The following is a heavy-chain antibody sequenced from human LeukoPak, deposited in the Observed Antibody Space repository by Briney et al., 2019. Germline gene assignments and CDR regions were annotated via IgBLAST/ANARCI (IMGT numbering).Heavy chain of an antibody. CDR3: ARAYCSSTSCLDY. V-gene: IGHV3-21*01. J-gene: IGHJ4*02. Sequence: PGGSLRLSCAASGFTFNTYSMNWVRQAPGKGLEWVSSITSSSSYIYYADSVKGRFTISRDNAKNSLYLQMNSLRAEDTAVYYCARAYCSSTSCLDYWGQGTLVTVSS. D-gene: IGHD2-2*01. CDR2: ITSSSSYI. CDR1: GFTFNTYS.